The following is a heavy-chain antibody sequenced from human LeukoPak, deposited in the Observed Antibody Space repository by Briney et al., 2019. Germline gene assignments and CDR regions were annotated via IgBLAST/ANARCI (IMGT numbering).Heavy chain of an antibody. V-gene: IGHV1-69*06. CDR1: GGTFSSYA. CDR2: IIPIFGTA. CDR3: ARRARIVVVVADPDYYYYYMDV. J-gene: IGHJ6*03. Sequence: SVKVSCKASGGTFSSYAISWVRQAPGQGLEWMGGIIPIFGTANYAQKFQGRVTITADKSTSTAYMELSSLRSDDTAVYYCARRARIVVVVADPDYYYYYMDVWGKGTTVTVSS. D-gene: IGHD2-15*01.